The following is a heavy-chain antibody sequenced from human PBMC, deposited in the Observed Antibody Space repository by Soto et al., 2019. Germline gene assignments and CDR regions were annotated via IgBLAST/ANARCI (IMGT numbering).Heavy chain of an antibody. D-gene: IGHD6-19*01. J-gene: IGHJ4*02. CDR2: INSDGSST. CDR1: GFTFSSYW. V-gene: IGHV3-74*01. Sequence: PGGSLRLSCAASGFTFSSYWMHWVRQAPGKGLVWVSRINSDGSSTSYADSVKGRFTISRDNAKNTLYLQMNSLRAEDTAVYYCASSRYSSGWYVYWGQGTLVTVSS. CDR3: ASSRYSSGWYVY.